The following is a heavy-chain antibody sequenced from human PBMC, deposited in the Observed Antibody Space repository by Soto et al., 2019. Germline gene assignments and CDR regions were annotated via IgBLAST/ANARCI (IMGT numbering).Heavy chain of an antibody. J-gene: IGHJ4*02. CDR2: INWNGGSI. D-gene: IGHD3-16*01. CDR1: GITFKEYG. CDR3: AKDRPRRTSGCFFDY. Sequence: AGGSLRLSCAVSGITFKEYGMSWVRQTPGKGLQWVAGINWNGGSIGYADSVKGRFTISRDNAKKSLYLQMSSLRAEDTALYYCAKDRPRRTSGCFFDYWGQGTPVTVSS. V-gene: IGHV3-20*04.